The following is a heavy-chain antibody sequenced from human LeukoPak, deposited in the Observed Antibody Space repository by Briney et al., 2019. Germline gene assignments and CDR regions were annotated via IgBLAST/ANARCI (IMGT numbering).Heavy chain of an antibody. CDR1: GFTFSSYG. CDR2: IWYDGSNK. D-gene: IGHD3-22*01. V-gene: IGHV3-33*06. CDR3: AKGPGDYDSSGYYVDY. Sequence: GRSLRLSCAASGFTFSSYGMHWVRQAPGKGLDWVAVIWYDGSNKYYADSVKGRFTISRDNSKNTLYLQMNSLRAEDTAVYYCAKGPGDYDSSGYYVDYWGQGTLVTVSS. J-gene: IGHJ4*02.